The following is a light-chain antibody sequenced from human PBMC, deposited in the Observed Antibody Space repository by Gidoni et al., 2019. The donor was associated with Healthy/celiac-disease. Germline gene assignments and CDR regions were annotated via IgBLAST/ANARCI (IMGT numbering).Light chain of an antibody. Sequence: QSALTQPASVSGSPGQSITISCTGTSSDVGGYNYGSWYQQHPGKAPKLMIYDVSNRPSGVSNRFSGSKSGNTASLTISGLQAEDEADYYCSSYTSSIVVFGGGTKLTVL. CDR3: SSYTSSIVV. CDR1: SSDVGGYNY. J-gene: IGLJ2*01. CDR2: DVS. V-gene: IGLV2-14*01.